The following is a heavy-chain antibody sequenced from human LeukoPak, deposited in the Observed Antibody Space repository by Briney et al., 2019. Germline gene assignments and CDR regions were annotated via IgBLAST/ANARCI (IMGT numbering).Heavy chain of an antibody. D-gene: IGHD3-16*02. CDR3: AKGYVWGSYRYTNFDY. J-gene: IGHJ4*02. CDR1: GFTFSSYG. CDR2: ISYDGSNK. Sequence: PGRSLRLSCAASGFTFSSYGMHWVRQAPGKGLEWVAVISYDGSNKYYADSVKGRFTISRDNSKNTLYLQMNSLRAEDTAVYSCAKGYVWGSYRYTNFDYWGQGTLVTVSS. V-gene: IGHV3-30*18.